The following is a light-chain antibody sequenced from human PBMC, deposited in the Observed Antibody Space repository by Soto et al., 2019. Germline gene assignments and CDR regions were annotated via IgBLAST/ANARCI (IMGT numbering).Light chain of an antibody. CDR3: QQYNEFQYT. CDR1: QTISSR. J-gene: IGKJ2*01. V-gene: IGKV1-5*03. Sequence: DIQMTQSPSSLSASVGDRVTITCRASQTISSRLAWYQQKPGQAPKLLIYKATNLQTGVASRFSGRGSGTEFSLTISGLQPDDFAVYYCQQYNEFQYTFGQGTRLDI. CDR2: KAT.